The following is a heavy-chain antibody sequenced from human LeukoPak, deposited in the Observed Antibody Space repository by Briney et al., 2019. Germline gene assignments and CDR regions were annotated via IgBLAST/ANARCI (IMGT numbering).Heavy chain of an antibody. CDR1: GGSISSYY. D-gene: IGHD3-22*01. J-gene: IGHJ4*02. V-gene: IGHV4-59*01. CDR3: ASYSYYDSSGSRINYFDY. Sequence: SETLSLTCTVSGGSISSYYWSWIRQPPGKGLEWIGYIYYSGSTNYNPSLKSRVTISVDTSKNQFSLKLSSVTAEDTAVYYCASYSYYDSSGSRINYFDYWGQGTLVTVSS. CDR2: IYYSGST.